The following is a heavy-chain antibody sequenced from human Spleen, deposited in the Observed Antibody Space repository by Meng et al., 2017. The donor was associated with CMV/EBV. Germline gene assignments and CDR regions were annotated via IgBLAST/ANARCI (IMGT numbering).Heavy chain of an antibody. J-gene: IGHJ6*02. CDR2: TSYDGSNK. D-gene: IGHD6-6*01. CDR1: GFSFSTYS. CDR3: ARGLSQPEYTSSSRFPIYYYYGMDV. V-gene: IGHV3-30-3*01. Sequence: GGSLRLSCAASGFSFSTYSLNWVRQAPGKGLEWMAVTSYDGSNKYYADSVKGRFTISRDNSKNTLYLQTNSLRGEDTAVYYCARGLSQPEYTSSSRFPIYYYYGMDVWGQGTTVTVSS.